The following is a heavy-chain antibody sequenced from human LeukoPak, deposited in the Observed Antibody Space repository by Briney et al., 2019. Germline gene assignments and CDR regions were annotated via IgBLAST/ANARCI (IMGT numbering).Heavy chain of an antibody. D-gene: IGHD5-24*01. CDR2: IYHSGST. CDR1: GGSISSGGYY. J-gene: IGHJ3*02. Sequence: PSETLSLTCTVSGGSISSGGYYWSWIRQPPGKGLEWIGYIYHSGSTYYNPSLKSRVTISVDRSKNQFSLKLSSVTAADTAVYYCAGRDGYNLGLDAFDIWGQGTMVTVSS. CDR3: AGRDGYNLGLDAFDI. V-gene: IGHV4-30-2*01.